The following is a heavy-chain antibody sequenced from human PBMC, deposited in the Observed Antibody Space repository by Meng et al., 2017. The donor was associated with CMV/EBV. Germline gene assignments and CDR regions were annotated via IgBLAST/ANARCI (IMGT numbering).Heavy chain of an antibody. V-gene: IGHV3-21*01. D-gene: IGHD3-3*01. Sequence: GESLKISCAASGFTFSSYSMNWVRQAPGKGLEWVSSISSSSSYIYYADSAKGRFTISRDNAKNSLYLQMNSLRAEDTAVYYCAREAPLSFWSGLNWGQGTLVTVSS. CDR1: GFTFSSYS. CDR3: AREAPLSFWSGLN. CDR2: ISSSSSYI. J-gene: IGHJ4*02.